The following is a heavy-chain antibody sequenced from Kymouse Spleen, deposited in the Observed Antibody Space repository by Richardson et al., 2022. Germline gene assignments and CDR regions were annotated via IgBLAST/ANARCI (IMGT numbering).Heavy chain of an antibody. J-gene: IGHJ6*02. Sequence: QVQLVQSGAEVKKPGASVKVSCKASGYTFTGYYMHWVRQAPGQGLEWMGWINPNSGGTNYAQKFQGWVTMTRDTSISTAYMELSRLRSDDTAVYYCAREGYYGSGSYYNYYYYGMDVWGQGTTVTVSS. D-gene: IGHD3-10*01. CDR2: INPNSGGT. V-gene: IGHV1-2*04. CDR3: AREGYYGSGSYYNYYYYGMDV. CDR1: GYTFTGYY.